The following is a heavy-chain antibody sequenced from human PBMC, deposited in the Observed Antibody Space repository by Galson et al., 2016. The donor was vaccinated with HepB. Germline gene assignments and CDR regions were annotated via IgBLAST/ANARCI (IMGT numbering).Heavy chain of an antibody. D-gene: IGHD1-7*01. J-gene: IGHJ6*02. Sequence: SLRLSCAASGFTFSSYAMHWVRQAPGKGLEWVAVISFDGSNKYYADSVKGRFTISRDNSKNTLCLQMNSLRAEDTAVYYCARDRYNWNYHYYYYGMDVWGQGTTVTVSS. V-gene: IGHV3-30*04. CDR3: ARDRYNWNYHYYYYGMDV. CDR2: ISFDGSNK. CDR1: GFTFSSYA.